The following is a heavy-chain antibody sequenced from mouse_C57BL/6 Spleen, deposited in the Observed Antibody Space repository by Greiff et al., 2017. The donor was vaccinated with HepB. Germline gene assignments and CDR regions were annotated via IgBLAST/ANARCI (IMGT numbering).Heavy chain of an antibody. CDR2: IYPGDGDT. J-gene: IGHJ4*01. V-gene: IGHV1-80*01. D-gene: IGHD3-1*01. CDR3: ARSGGDYAMDY. CDR1: GYAFSSYW. Sequence: QVQLQQSGAELVKPGASVKISCKASGYAFSSYWMNWVKQRPGKGLEWIGQIYPGDGDTNYNGKFKGKATLTADKSSSSAYMQLSSLTSEDSAVYFCARSGGDYAMDYWGQGTSVTVSS.